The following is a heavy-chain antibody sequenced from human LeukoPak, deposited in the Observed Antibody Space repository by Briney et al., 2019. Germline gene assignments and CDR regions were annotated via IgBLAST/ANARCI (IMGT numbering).Heavy chain of an antibody. V-gene: IGHV3-21*01. CDR3: ARDHGGYFDY. CDR1: GFTFSGYS. CDR2: ISSSSSYI. J-gene: IGHJ4*02. Sequence: PGGSLRLSCAGSGFTFSGYSMNWVRQAPGKGLEWVSSISSSSSYIYYADSVKGRFTISRDNAKNSLYLQMNSLRAEDTAVYYCARDHGGYFDYWGQGTLVTVSS. D-gene: IGHD6-13*01.